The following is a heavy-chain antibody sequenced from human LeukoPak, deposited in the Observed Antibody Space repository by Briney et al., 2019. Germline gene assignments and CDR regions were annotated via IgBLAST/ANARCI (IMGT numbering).Heavy chain of an antibody. Sequence: ASVKVSCKASGYTFTGYYMHWVRQAPGQGLEWMGWINPNSGGTNYAQKFQGRVTMTRDTSISTAYMELSRLRSDDTAVYYCARDRNYYDSSGYLPGYWGQGTLVTVSP. CDR2: INPNSGGT. CDR1: GYTFTGYY. J-gene: IGHJ4*02. D-gene: IGHD3-22*01. CDR3: ARDRNYYDSSGYLPGY. V-gene: IGHV1-2*02.